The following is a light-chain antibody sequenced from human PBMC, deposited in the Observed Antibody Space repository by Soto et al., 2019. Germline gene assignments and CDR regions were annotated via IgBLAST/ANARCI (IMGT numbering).Light chain of an antibody. CDR1: SSDVGGYNY. CDR3: SSYTSINTVI. CDR2: EVS. J-gene: IGLJ2*01. V-gene: IGLV2-14*01. Sequence: QAVVTQPASVSGSPGQSITISCTGTSSDVGGYNYVSWYQQHPGKAPKLMIYEVSNRPSGVSNRFSGSTSGNTASLTISGLQVEDEADYYCSSYTSINTVIFGGGTKVTVL.